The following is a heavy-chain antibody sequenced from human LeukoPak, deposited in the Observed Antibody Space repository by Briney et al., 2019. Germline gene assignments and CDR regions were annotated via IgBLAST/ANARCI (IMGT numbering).Heavy chain of an antibody. CDR3: ARGLIAAAGTRGYYYYGMDV. J-gene: IGHJ6*02. D-gene: IGHD6-13*01. CDR1: GYPFTSYD. CDR2: MNPNSGNT. Sequence: GPVKVSCKASGYPFTSYDINWVRRATGQGLEWRGWMNPNSGNTGYSQKFQGRVTMTRNTSISTAYMELSSLRSEDTAVYYCARGLIAAAGTRGYYYYGMDVWGQGTPVTVSS. V-gene: IGHV1-8*01.